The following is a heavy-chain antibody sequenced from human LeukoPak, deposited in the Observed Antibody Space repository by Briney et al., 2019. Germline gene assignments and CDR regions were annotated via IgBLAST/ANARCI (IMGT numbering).Heavy chain of an antibody. Sequence: GGSLRLSCAASGFAFSSYAMSWVRQAPGKGLEWVSAISGSGGSTYYADSVKGRFTISRDNSKNSLYLQMNSLRAEDTAVYYCARDSLRPADYGDYVSSVFDYWGQGTLVTVTS. CDR3: ARDSLRPADYGDYVSSVFDY. D-gene: IGHD4-17*01. V-gene: IGHV3-23*01. CDR1: GFAFSSYA. CDR2: ISGSGGST. J-gene: IGHJ4*02.